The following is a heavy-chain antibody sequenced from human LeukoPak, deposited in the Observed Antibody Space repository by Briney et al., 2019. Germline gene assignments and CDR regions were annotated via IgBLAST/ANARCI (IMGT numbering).Heavy chain of an antibody. CDR3: ARGVRFRGVIDYYYHYGMDV. J-gene: IGHJ6*02. D-gene: IGHD3-10*01. V-gene: IGHV1-8*01. CDR1: GYTSTSYD. CDR2: MNPNSGNT. Sequence: GASVKVSCKTSGYTSTSYDINWVRQATGQGLEWMGWMNPNSGNTGYAQKFQGRVTMTRNTSISTAYMELSSLRSEDTAVYYCARGVRFRGVIDYYYHYGMDVWGQGTTVTVSS.